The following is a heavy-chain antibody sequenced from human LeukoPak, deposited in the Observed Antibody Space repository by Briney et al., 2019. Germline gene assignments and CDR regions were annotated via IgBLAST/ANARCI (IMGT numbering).Heavy chain of an antibody. D-gene: IGHD6-13*01. CDR1: GFTFSSYA. CDR2: ISGSGGST. Sequence: PGGSLRLSCAASGFTFSSYAMSWVRQAPGKGLEWVSAISGSGGSTYYADSVKGRFTISRDNAKNSLYLQMNSLRAEDTAVYYCARDNGRQQLVRGYYYGMDVWGQGTTVTVSS. CDR3: ARDNGRQQLVRGYYYGMDV. J-gene: IGHJ6*02. V-gene: IGHV3-23*01.